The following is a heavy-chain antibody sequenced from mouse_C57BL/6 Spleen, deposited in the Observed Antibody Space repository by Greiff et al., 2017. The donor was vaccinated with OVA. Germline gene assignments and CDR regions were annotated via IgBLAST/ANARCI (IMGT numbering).Heavy chain of an antibody. CDR1: GYSITSGYY. J-gene: IGHJ2*01. Sequence: EVKLMESGPGLVKPSQSLSLTCSVTGYSITSGYYWNWIRQFPGNKLEWMGYISYDGSNNYNPSLKNRISITRDTSKNQFFLKLNSVTTEDTATYYCARVTVVARFDYWGQGTTLTVSS. CDR2: ISYDGSN. V-gene: IGHV3-6*01. CDR3: ARVTVVARFDY. D-gene: IGHD1-1*01.